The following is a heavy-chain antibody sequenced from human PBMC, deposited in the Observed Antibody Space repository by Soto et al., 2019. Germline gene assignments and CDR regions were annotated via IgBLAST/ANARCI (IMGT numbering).Heavy chain of an antibody. J-gene: IGHJ5*02. CDR2: IYHSGST. CDR3: ARYPFNYDFWSGYSNWFDP. D-gene: IGHD3-3*01. Sequence: SETLSLTCAVSGGSISSSNWWSWVRQPPGKGLEWIGEIYHSGSTNYNPSLKSRVTISVDKSKNQFSLKLSSVTAADTAVYYCARYPFNYDFWSGYSNWFDPWGQGTLVTVSS. V-gene: IGHV4-4*02. CDR1: GGSISSSNW.